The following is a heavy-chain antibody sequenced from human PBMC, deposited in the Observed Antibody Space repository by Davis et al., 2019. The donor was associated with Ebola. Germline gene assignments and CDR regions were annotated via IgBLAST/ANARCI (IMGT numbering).Heavy chain of an antibody. V-gene: IGHV4-34*01. Sequence: MPSETLSLTCAVYGGSFSGYYWSWIRQPPGKGLEWIGEINHSGSTNYNPSLKSRVTISVDTSKNQFSLKLSSVTAADTAVYYCARDDTIVVVVAATLGVFDYWGQGTLVTVSS. J-gene: IGHJ4*02. CDR2: INHSGST. CDR3: ARDDTIVVVVAATLGVFDY. CDR1: GGSFSGYY. D-gene: IGHD2-15*01.